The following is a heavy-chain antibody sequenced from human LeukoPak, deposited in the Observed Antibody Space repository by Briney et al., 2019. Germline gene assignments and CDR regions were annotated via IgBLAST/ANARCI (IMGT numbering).Heavy chain of an antibody. CDR1: GFTFSSFA. V-gene: IGHV3-64*04. D-gene: IGHD3-16*01. J-gene: IGHJ4*02. CDR3: ARDLAPASL. Sequence: GGSLRLSCSASGFTFSSFAMNWVRQAPGKGLEYVSAITSNGGSTYYADSVRGRFSISRGNSKNTLYLQMNSLSTEDTAVYYCARDLAPASLWGQGTLVTVSS. CDR2: ITSNGGST.